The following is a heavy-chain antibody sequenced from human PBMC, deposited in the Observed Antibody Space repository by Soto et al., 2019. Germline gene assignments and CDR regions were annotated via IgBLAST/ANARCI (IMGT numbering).Heavy chain of an antibody. CDR1: GITFSAFA. V-gene: IGHV3-30-3*01. D-gene: IGHD3-22*01. J-gene: IGHJ4*02. CDR2: ISYDASAS. Sequence: QVQLVESGGGVVQPGTSLRLSCAASGITFSAFAMHWVRQAPGKGLEWVARISYDASASSNADSVKGRFTISRDNSRSTLYLQTNSLRTEDTAIYYCVRDYNDGSGRLDYWGQGALVTVSS. CDR3: VRDYNDGSGRLDY.